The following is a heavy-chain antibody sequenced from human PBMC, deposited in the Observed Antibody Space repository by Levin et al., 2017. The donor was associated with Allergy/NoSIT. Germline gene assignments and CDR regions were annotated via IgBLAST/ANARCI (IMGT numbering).Heavy chain of an antibody. CDR1: GFTFSSYW. CDR2: MNRDGTST. J-gene: IGHJ5*02. Sequence: GGSLRLSCAASGFTFSSYWMHWVRQAPGKGLVWVSRMNRDGTSTYYADSVKGRFTISRDNAKNTLYLQMNSLRAEDTAVYYCTRELAVAGTWFDPWGQGTLVTVSS. CDR3: TRELAVAGTWFDP. D-gene: IGHD6-19*01. V-gene: IGHV3-74*01.